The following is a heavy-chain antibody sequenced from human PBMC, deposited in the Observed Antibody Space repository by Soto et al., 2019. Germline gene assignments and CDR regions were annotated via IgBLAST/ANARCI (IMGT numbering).Heavy chain of an antibody. CDR3: ARHGYYGSGPRGWFDP. J-gene: IGHJ5*02. V-gene: IGHV4-31*03. Sequence: SETLSLTCIVSGGSISSNDFYRSWIRQHPGKGLEWIGYIYYSGNTYYNPSLKSRVTILVDTSKNQFSLKVSSVTAADTAGYYCARHGYYGSGPRGWFDPWGQGTLVTVSS. CDR1: GGSISSNDFY. CDR2: IYYSGNT. D-gene: IGHD3-10*01.